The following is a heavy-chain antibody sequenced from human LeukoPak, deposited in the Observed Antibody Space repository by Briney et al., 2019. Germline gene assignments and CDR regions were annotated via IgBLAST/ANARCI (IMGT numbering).Heavy chain of an antibody. CDR2: ISGGGGST. V-gene: IGHV3-23*01. Sequence: GGSLRLSCAASGFTFSSYGMSWVRQAPGKGLEWVSAISGGGGSTYYADSVKGRFTISRDNAKNTLYLQMNSLRAEDTAVYYCAKTYSGSSPAAADAFDIWGQGTMVTVSS. CDR3: AKTYSGSSPAAADAFDI. J-gene: IGHJ3*02. CDR1: GFTFSSYG. D-gene: IGHD1-26*01.